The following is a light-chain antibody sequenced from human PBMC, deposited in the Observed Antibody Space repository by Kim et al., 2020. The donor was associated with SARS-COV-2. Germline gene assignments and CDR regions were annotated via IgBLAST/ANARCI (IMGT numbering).Light chain of an antibody. Sequence: LGQPVWITGQGDSHRRYYASWYQTNPGQAPVMVIYGKNNRPSGIPDRFAGSSSGNTASLTITGAQAEDEADYYCNSRDSSGDHVVFGGGTQLTVL. CDR3: NSRDSSGDHVV. J-gene: IGLJ2*01. V-gene: IGLV3-19*01. CDR2: GKN. CDR1: SHRRYY.